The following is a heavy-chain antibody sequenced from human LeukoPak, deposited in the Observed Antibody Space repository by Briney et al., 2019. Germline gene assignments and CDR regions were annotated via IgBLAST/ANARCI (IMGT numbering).Heavy chain of an antibody. CDR2: IYYSGST. D-gene: IGHD3-9*01. CDR3: AIQLRYPYYFDY. Sequence: SETLSLTCTVSGGSISSYYWSWTRQPPGKGLEWIGYIYYSGSTNYNPSLKSRVTISVDTSKNQFSLKLSSVTAADTAVYYCAIQLRYPYYFDYWGQGTLVTVSS. V-gene: IGHV4-59*01. J-gene: IGHJ4*02. CDR1: GGSISSYY.